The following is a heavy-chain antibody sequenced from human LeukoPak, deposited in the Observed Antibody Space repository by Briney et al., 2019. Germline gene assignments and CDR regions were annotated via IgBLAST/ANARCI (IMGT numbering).Heavy chain of an antibody. J-gene: IGHJ4*02. CDR3: TRYNVGFES. CDR1: GFTFSSYS. Sequence: PGGSLRLSCVVSGFTFSSYSMSWVRQAPGKGLEWVSAISSSGDSTYYADSVKGRFTISRDNSKNTLYLQMNSLKTEDTAVYYCTRYNVGFESWGQGTLVTVSS. D-gene: IGHD1-1*01. CDR2: ISSSGDST. V-gene: IGHV3-23*01.